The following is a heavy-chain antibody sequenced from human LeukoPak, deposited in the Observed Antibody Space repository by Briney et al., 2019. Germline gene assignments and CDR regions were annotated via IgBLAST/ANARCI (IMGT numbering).Heavy chain of an antibody. CDR3: AKYGKSGWVIDY. V-gene: IGHV4-59*08. D-gene: IGHD6-19*01. CDR1: GGSIASNY. J-gene: IGHJ4*02. Sequence: SETLSLTRTVSGGSIASNYWTWFRQPPGKGLEYIGYIYYTGATNYNPSLRGRVTIPVDTYKNQFSLRLSAVTAADTAVYFCAKYGKSGWVIDYWGQGTLVTVSS. CDR2: IYYTGAT.